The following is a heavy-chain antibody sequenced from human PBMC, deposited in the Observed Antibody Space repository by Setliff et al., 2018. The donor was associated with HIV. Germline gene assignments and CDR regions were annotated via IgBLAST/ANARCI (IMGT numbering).Heavy chain of an antibody. Sequence: ASVKVSCKASGGTFNSYDITWVRQAPGQGLEWMGIINPSGGSTSYAQKFQGRVTMTRDTSTSTVYMELRSLRSEDTAIYYCVKEYHTEVTDTRVANYFDYWGQGTLVTVSS. CDR2: INPSGGST. CDR1: GGTFNSYD. D-gene: IGHD4-4*01. J-gene: IGHJ4*02. CDR3: VKEYHTEVTDTRVANYFDY. V-gene: IGHV1-46*02.